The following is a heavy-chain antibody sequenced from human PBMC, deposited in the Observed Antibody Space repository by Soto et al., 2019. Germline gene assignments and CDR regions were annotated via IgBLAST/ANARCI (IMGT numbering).Heavy chain of an antibody. Sequence: QVQLQESGPGLVKPSETLSLTCSVSGASMNTYFWSWIRQPAGKGLEWIGRVYTSGTTNYNPSLKMRVTMSVDTSKKQVSLKLISLTAADTGLYYCARDEPDTGEGFDIWGQGTMVTVSS. D-gene: IGHD3-10*01. J-gene: IGHJ3*02. CDR1: GASMNTYF. V-gene: IGHV4-4*07. CDR2: VYTSGTT. CDR3: ARDEPDTGEGFDI.